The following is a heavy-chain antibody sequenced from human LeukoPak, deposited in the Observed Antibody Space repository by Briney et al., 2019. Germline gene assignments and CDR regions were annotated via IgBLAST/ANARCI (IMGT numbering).Heavy chain of an antibody. J-gene: IGHJ2*01. CDR1: GGSISSSTYY. V-gene: IGHV4-39*07. Sequence: PSETLSLTCSVSGGSISSSTYYWGWIRQPPGKGLEWIGSIYYSGTTYYNPSLKSRVTISVDTSKNQFSLKLSSVTAADTAVYYCARDDPPSGIHWYFDLWGRGTLVTVSS. CDR2: IYYSGTT. D-gene: IGHD1-14*01. CDR3: ARDDPPSGIHWYFDL.